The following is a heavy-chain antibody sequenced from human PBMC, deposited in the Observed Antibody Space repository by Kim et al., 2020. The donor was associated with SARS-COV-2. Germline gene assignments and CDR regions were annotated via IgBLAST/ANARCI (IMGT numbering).Heavy chain of an antibody. V-gene: IGHV1-69*13. CDR2: IIPIFGTA. Sequence: SVKVSCKASGGTFSSYAISWVRQAPGQGLEWMGGIIPIFGTANYAQKFQGRVTITADESTSTAYMELSSLRSEDTAVYYCATAFFRPYDSSGYYYLKEGGFDYWGQGTLVTVSS. J-gene: IGHJ4*02. D-gene: IGHD3-22*01. CDR1: GGTFSSYA. CDR3: ATAFFRPYDSSGYYYLKEGGFDY.